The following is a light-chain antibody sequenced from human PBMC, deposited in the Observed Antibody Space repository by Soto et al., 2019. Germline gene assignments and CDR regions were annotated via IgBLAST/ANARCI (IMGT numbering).Light chain of an antibody. CDR2: AAS. Sequence: EIVLTPSPGTLSLSPGERATLSFSASQSVSRSYLAWYQQKRGHAPRLLLYAASSRATGTPARFSGSGSGTDLTLTISRLEPXXFAVYYCQPXDSSPWTFGQGTKVDI. V-gene: IGKV3-20*01. CDR3: QPXDSSPWT. CDR1: QSVSRSY. J-gene: IGKJ1*01.